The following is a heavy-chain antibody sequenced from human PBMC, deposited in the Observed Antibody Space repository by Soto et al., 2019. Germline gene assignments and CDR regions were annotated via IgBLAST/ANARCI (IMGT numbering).Heavy chain of an antibody. CDR3: ARKEGDYDYIWGSPGHLGAFDI. V-gene: IGHV4-59*01. J-gene: IGHJ3*02. D-gene: IGHD3-16*01. Sequence: SETLSLTCTVSGGSISSYYWSWIRQPPGKGLEWIGYIYYSGSTNYNPSLKSRVTISVDTSKNQFSLKLSSVTAADTAVYYCARKEGDYDYIWGSPGHLGAFDIWGQGTMVTVSS. CDR1: GGSISSYY. CDR2: IYYSGST.